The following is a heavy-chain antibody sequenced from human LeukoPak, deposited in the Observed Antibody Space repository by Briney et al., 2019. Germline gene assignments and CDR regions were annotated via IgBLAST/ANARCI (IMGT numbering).Heavy chain of an antibody. D-gene: IGHD3-3*01. Sequence: GGSLRLSCAASGFTFSSYAMSWVRQAPGKGLEWVAAISSSGGSTDYADSVKGRFTISRDNSKNTVYLQMNSLRAEDTAVYFCAKDKEWLPSYFDYWGQGTLVTVSS. CDR3: AKDKEWLPSYFDY. V-gene: IGHV3-23*01. J-gene: IGHJ4*02. CDR1: GFTFSSYA. CDR2: ISSSGGST.